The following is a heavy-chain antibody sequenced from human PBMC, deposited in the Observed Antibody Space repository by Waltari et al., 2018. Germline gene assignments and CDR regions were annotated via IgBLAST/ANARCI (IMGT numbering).Heavy chain of an antibody. CDR3: ARVRGIAARDYYYYGMDV. CDR1: GGTFSSYA. V-gene: IGHV1-69*05. D-gene: IGHD6-6*01. CDR2: IIPIFGTA. Sequence: QVQLVQSGAEVKKPGSSVKVSCKASGGTFSSYALSWVRQAPGQGLEWMGGIIPIFGTANYAQKFQGRVTITTDESTSTAYMELSSLRSEDTAVYYCARVRGIAARDYYYYGMDVWGQGTTVTVSS. J-gene: IGHJ6*02.